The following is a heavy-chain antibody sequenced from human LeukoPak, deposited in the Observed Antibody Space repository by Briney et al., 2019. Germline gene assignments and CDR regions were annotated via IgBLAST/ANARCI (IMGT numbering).Heavy chain of an antibody. CDR1: GFNSEDHA. J-gene: IGHJ6*02. CDR2: IYWSSSGT. V-gene: IGHV3-9*02. CDR3: ARDQMGPYYGMDV. Sequence: GGSLRLSCVVSGFNSEDHAMHWVRQAPGKGLEWVSGIYWSSSGTGYADSVKGRFTISRDNAKNSLSLQMDSLRAEDTAVYYCARDQMGPYYGMDVWGQGTTVTVSS. D-gene: IGHD5-24*01.